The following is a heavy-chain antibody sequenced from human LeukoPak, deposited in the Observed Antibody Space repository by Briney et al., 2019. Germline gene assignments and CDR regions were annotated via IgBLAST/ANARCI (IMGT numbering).Heavy chain of an antibody. J-gene: IGHJ4*02. CDR3: ARGNNSPNHSSSGYFDY. CDR2: IYYSGST. CDR1: GGSISSYY. V-gene: IGHV4-59*01. D-gene: IGHD4-23*01. Sequence: SETLSLTCTVSGGSISSYYWSWIRQPPGKGLEWIGYIYYSGSTNYNPSLKSRVTISVDTSKNQFSLKLSSVTAADTAVYYCARGNNSPNHSSSGYFDYWGQGTLVTVSS.